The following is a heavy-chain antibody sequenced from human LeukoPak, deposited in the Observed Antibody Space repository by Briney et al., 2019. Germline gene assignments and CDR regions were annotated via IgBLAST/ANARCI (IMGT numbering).Heavy chain of an antibody. CDR3: ARHGSYYGSAPHYYFDY. D-gene: IGHD3-10*01. J-gene: IGHJ4*02. CDR1: GGSISSSSYY. Sequence: KAAETLSLTCTVSGGSISSSSYYWGWILQPPGKGLEWIGSIYYSGSTYYNPSLKSRVTISVDTSKNQFSLKLSSVTAADTAVYYCARHGSYYGSAPHYYFDYWGQGTLVTVSS. CDR2: IYYSGST. V-gene: IGHV4-39*01.